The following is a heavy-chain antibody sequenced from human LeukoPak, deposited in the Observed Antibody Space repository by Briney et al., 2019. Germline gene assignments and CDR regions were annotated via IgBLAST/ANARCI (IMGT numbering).Heavy chain of an antibody. D-gene: IGHD1-14*01. Sequence: PSETLSLTCAVSGGSFSGYYWSWIRQPPGKGLEWIGEINHSGSTNYNPSLKSRVTISVDKSKNQFSLKLSSVTAADTAVYYCASGEPFDYWGQGTLVTVSS. CDR3: ASGEPFDY. CDR2: INHSGST. V-gene: IGHV4-34*01. CDR1: GGSFSGYY. J-gene: IGHJ4*02.